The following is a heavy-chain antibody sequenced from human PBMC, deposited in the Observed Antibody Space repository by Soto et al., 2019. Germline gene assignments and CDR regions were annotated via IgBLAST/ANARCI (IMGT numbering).Heavy chain of an antibody. CDR2: IYPGDSDT. Sequence: GESLKISCKISGKAFTSFWVVWVRQMPGRGLEWMGNIYPGDSDTRYTPPFQGQVTTSADKSTNTAYLQWHSLQASDTALYYCAKQGDRGALEIWGQGTKVTVSS. V-gene: IGHV5-51*01. J-gene: IGHJ3*02. D-gene: IGHD2-21*01. CDR3: AKQGDRGALEI. CDR1: GKAFTSFW.